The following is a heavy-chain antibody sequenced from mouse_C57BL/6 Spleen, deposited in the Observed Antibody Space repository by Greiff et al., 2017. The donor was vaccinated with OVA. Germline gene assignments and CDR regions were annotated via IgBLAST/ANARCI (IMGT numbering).Heavy chain of an antibody. J-gene: IGHJ4*01. CDR1: GFTFSDYG. V-gene: IGHV5-15*01. CDR2: ISNLAYSI. Sequence: EVQRVESGGGLVQPGGSLKLSCAASGFTFSDYGMAWVRQAPRKGPEWVAFISNLAYSIYYADTVTGRFTISRETAKNTLYLEMSSLRSEDTAMYYCARLVGYYAMDYWGQGTSVTVSS. D-gene: IGHD1-1*02. CDR3: ARLVGYYAMDY.